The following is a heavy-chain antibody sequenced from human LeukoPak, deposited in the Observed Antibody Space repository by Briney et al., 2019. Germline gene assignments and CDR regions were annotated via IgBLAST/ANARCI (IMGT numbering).Heavy chain of an antibody. CDR1: GGSISSSSYY. J-gene: IGHJ3*02. D-gene: IGHD3-22*01. V-gene: IGHV4-39*01. Sequence: SETLSLTCTVSGGSISSSSYYWGWIRQPPGKGLEWIGSIYYSGSTYYNPSLKSRVTISVDTSKNQFSLKLSSVTAADTAVYYCASAVITYYYDSSGSGDAFDIWGQGTMATVSS. CDR3: ASAVITYYYDSSGSGDAFDI. CDR2: IYYSGST.